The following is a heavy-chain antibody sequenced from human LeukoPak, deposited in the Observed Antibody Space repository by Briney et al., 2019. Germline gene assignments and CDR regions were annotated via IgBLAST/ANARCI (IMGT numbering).Heavy chain of an antibody. CDR1: GFSLSTSGVG. V-gene: IGHV2-5*01. CDR3: VHKGGCSGGSCYAN. D-gene: IGHD2-15*01. Sequence: SGPTLVNPTQTLTLTCTFSGFSLSTSGVGVGWIRQPPGKALEWPALIYWNDDKRYSPSLKSRLTITKDTSKNQVVLTMTNMDPVDTATYYCVHKGGCSGGSCYANWGQGTLVTVSS. CDR2: IYWNDDK. J-gene: IGHJ4*02.